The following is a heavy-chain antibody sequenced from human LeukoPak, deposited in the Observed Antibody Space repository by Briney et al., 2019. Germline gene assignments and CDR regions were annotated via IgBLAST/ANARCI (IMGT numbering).Heavy chain of an antibody. CDR1: GGSISSSSYY. Sequence: PSETLSLTCNVSGGSISSSSYYWGWIRQPPGKGLEWLGNVYYTGTTYYNPSLESRVTISVDTSNNQFSLRLSSVTAADTAIYYCAREPSVITVTTGSWGQGTLVIVSS. CDR2: VYYTGTT. J-gene: IGHJ5*02. CDR3: AREPSVITVTTGS. D-gene: IGHD4-17*01. V-gene: IGHV4-39*07.